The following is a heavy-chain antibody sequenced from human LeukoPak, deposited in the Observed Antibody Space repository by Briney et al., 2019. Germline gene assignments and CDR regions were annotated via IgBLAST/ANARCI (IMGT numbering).Heavy chain of an antibody. Sequence: SETLSLTCTVSGGSISRYYWSWIRQPPGKGLEWIGYAYYSGRTNYNPSLKSRVTISVDTSKNQFSLKLSSVTAADTAVYYCARVGDFYDAFDIWGQGTMVTVSS. J-gene: IGHJ3*02. CDR2: AYYSGRT. V-gene: IGHV4-59*01. D-gene: IGHD3-16*01. CDR3: ARVGDFYDAFDI. CDR1: GGSISRYY.